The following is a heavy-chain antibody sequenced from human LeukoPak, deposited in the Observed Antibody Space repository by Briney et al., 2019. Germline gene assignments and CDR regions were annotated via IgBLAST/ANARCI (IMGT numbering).Heavy chain of an antibody. CDR1: GFTFSTYG. J-gene: IGHJ4*02. Sequence: PGGSLRLSCAASGFTFSTYGMHWVRQAPGKGLEWVAVISYDGSNEYYADSVKGRFTIPRDNSKNTLYLQMSSLRAEDTAVYYCAKEFNRGLPDYWGQGTLVTVPS. D-gene: IGHD2-21*01. CDR3: AKEFNRGLPDY. V-gene: IGHV3-30*18. CDR2: ISYDGSNE.